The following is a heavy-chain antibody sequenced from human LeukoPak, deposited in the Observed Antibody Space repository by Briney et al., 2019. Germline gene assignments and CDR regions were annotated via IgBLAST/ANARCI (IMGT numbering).Heavy chain of an antibody. CDR2: VFYNGST. CDR3: ARTALVLLWFGESTGFDY. V-gene: IGHV4-59*08. CDR1: GGSISDYF. J-gene: IGHJ4*02. Sequence: SETLSLTCTVSGGSISDYFWSWIRQPPGKGLEWVGYVFYNGSTNYNPSLKSRVTISVDTSKNQFSLKLSSATAADTAVYYCARTALVLLWFGESTGFDYWGQGTLVTVSS. D-gene: IGHD3-10*01.